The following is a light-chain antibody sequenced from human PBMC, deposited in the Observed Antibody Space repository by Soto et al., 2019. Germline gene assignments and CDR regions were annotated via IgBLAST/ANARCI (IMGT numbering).Light chain of an antibody. CDR1: QSVLYSSHNKNY. CDR2: WAS. CDR3: QQYYTTPLT. Sequence: DIVMTQSPDSLAVSLGERATINCKSSQSVLYSSHNKNYLAWYQQTPGQPPKLLIYWASTRESGVPDRFSGSGSGTDFTLTISSLQAEDVAFYYCQQYYTTPLTFGQGTKVEIK. V-gene: IGKV4-1*01. J-gene: IGKJ1*01.